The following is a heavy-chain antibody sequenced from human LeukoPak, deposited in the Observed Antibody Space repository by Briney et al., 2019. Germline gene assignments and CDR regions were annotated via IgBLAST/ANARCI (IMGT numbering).Heavy chain of an antibody. D-gene: IGHD3-22*01. V-gene: IGHV3-48*03. CDR2: IDYTGISI. J-gene: IGHJ4*02. Sequence: GGSLRLSCAASGFTFNNYEMNWVRKAPGKRPEWISYIDYTGISIFYADSVKGRFTVSRDNARNSVFLQMNSLRPEDTAIYYCVRYRYDSRGCAFDYWGQGTLVTVSS. CDR1: GFTFNNYE. CDR3: VRYRYDSRGCAFDY.